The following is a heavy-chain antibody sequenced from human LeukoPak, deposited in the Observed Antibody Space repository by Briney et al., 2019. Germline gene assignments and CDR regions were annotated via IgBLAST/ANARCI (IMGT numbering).Heavy chain of an antibody. CDR2: INHSGST. CDR1: GGSFSGYY. D-gene: IGHD1-26*01. V-gene: IGHV4-34*01. CDR3: ARGRSVVGATGDY. Sequence: SETLCLTCAVYGGSFSGYYWSWIRQPPGKGLEWIGEINHSGSTNYNPSLKSRVTISVDTSKNQFSLKLSSVTAADTAVYYCARGRSVVGATGDYWGQGTLVTVSS. J-gene: IGHJ4*02.